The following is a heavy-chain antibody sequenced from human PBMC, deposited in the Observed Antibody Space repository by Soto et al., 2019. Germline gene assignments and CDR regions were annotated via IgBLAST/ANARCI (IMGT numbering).Heavy chain of an antibody. Sequence: QVQLQESGPGLVKPSETLSLTCTVSGGSISSYYWSWIRQPPGKGLEWIGYIYHRGTTNYSPSHKSRVTISADMSKNQFSLKLSSVTAADPAVYYCARAIRRGGGFDYWGQGTLVTVSS. J-gene: IGHJ4*02. CDR2: IYHRGTT. D-gene: IGHD3-10*01. CDR1: GGSISSYY. CDR3: ARAIRRGGGFDY. V-gene: IGHV4-59*01.